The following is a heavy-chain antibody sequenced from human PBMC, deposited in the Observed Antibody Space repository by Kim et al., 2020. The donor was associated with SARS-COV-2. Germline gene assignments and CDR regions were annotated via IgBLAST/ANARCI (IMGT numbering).Heavy chain of an antibody. V-gene: IGHV3-9*01. CDR1: GFTFGDYA. CDR2: ISWNSGSI. Sequence: GGSLRLSCAASGFTFGDYAMHWVRQAPGKGLEWVSGISWNSGSIGYADSVKGRFTISRDNAKNSLYLQMNSLRAEDTALYYCAKDIDETVAATGRYYGMDVWGQGTTVTVSS. J-gene: IGHJ6*02. D-gene: IGHD6-19*01. CDR3: AKDIDETVAATGRYYGMDV.